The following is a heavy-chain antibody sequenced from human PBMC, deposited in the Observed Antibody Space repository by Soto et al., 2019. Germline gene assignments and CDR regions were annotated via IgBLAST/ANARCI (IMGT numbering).Heavy chain of an antibody. CDR1: GFTFSNYA. V-gene: IGHV3-23*01. D-gene: IGHD3-3*02. CDR3: AKDAVSHNGILDPFDV. J-gene: IGHJ3*01. CDR2: IDGVPGRT. Sequence: EAQLLESGGGLVQPGGSLRLSCAASGFTFSNYAMSWVRQAPGKGLELLSAIDGVPGRTLYADSVRGRFTVSRDNSKNTLYLQMDSLRPEDTAIYYCAKDAVSHNGILDPFDVWGQGTMVTVSS.